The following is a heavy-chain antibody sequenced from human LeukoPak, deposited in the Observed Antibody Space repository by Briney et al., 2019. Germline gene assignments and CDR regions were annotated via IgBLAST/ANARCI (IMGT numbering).Heavy chain of an antibody. CDR1: GYSIRSGHY. D-gene: IGHD3-10*01. J-gene: IGHJ4*02. V-gene: IGHV4-38-2*02. CDR2: IFHSENT. CDR3: AREYLEYGSGNDYFDY. Sequence: SETLSLTCTVSGYSIRSGHYWGWIRQPPGKGLEWIGNIFHSENTYYNPSLKSRVTISLDTSKNHFSLKVSSVTAADTAVYYCAREYLEYGSGNDYFDYWGQGTLVTVSS.